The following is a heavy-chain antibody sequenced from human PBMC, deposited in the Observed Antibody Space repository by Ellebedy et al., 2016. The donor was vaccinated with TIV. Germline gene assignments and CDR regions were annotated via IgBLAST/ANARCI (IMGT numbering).Heavy chain of an antibody. CDR3: VKDRAVATYYYYYGMDV. D-gene: IGHD6-19*01. Sequence: PGGSLRLSCEASGFSFDDFAMHWVRQAPGKGLEWVSLISGDSISTYYIDSVKGRFTISRDNSKNSLYLQMDSLRSEDTALYYCVKDRAVATYYYYYGMDVWGQGTTVTVSS. CDR1: GFSFDDFA. V-gene: IGHV3-43*02. CDR2: ISGDSIST. J-gene: IGHJ6*02.